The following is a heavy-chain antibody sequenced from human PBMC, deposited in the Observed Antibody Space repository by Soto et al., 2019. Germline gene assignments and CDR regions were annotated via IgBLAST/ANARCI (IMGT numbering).Heavy chain of an antibody. J-gene: IGHJ4*02. CDR3: AKGWPDVYDKFFDY. D-gene: IGHD2-8*01. CDR2: ISGSGDSA. Sequence: GGSLRLSCVTSGFTFGSYALHWVRQAPGKGLEWISGISGSGDSAYYADSVRGRFTTSRDSSTTTLHLEMNSLRAEDTAVYFCAKGWPDVYDKFFDYWGQGALVTVS. CDR1: GFTFGSYA. V-gene: IGHV3-23*01.